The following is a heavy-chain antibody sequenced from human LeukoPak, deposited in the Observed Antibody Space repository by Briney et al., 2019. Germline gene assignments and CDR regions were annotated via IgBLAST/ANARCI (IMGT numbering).Heavy chain of an antibody. J-gene: IGHJ4*02. D-gene: IGHD4-17*01. Sequence: PGGSLRLSCAASGFSFSPYWMSWVRQGPGKGLDWVASINPDGSGTYYVDSVKGRFAISRDNAQSSLYLQMNSLSAEDTAVYFCASLFGGVTTFDYWGQGTLVTVSS. CDR3: ASLFGGVTTFDY. CDR2: INPDGSGT. V-gene: IGHV3-7*01. CDR1: GFSFSPYW.